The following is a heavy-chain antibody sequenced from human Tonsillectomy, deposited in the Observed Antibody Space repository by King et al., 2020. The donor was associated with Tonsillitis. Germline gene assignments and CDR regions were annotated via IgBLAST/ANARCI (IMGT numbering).Heavy chain of an antibody. CDR3: TRDRKVYGMDV. CDR2: IYYSGST. J-gene: IGHJ6*02. Sequence: VQLQESGPGLVKPSQTLSLTCTVSGVSISSGGYYWSWIRQHPGKGLEWIGYIYYSGSTYYNPSLKSRVTISVDTSKNQFSLKLSSVTAADTTVYYCTRDRKVYGMDVWGQGTTVTVSS. V-gene: IGHV4-31*03. CDR1: GVSISSGGYY.